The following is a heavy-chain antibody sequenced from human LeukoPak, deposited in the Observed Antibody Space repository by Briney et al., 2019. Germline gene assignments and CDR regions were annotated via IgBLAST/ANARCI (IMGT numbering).Heavy chain of an antibody. Sequence: GGSLRLSCAASGFTFSSYAMNWVRQAPGKGLEWVSAIGDSGVNTYYADSVRGRFSISRDNSKSTLFMQMNSLRADDTAIYYCAKSGYGDYVAWYFDLWGRGTLVTVSS. V-gene: IGHV3-23*01. J-gene: IGHJ2*01. D-gene: IGHD4-17*01. CDR1: GFTFSSYA. CDR3: AKSGYGDYVAWYFDL. CDR2: IGDSGVNT.